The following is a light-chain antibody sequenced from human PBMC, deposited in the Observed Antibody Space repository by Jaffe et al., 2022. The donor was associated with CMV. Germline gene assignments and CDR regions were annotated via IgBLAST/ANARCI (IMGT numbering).Light chain of an antibody. V-gene: IGKV3-20*01. CDR3: QQYGNSPTFT. Sequence: EIVLTQSPGTLSLSPGERATLSCRASQSVSSSYLAWYQQKPGQAPRLLIYGASSRATGIPDRFSGSGSGTDFTLIISRLEPEDFAVYYCQQYGNSPTFTFGQGTKLEIK. CDR1: QSVSSSY. CDR2: GAS. J-gene: IGKJ2*01.